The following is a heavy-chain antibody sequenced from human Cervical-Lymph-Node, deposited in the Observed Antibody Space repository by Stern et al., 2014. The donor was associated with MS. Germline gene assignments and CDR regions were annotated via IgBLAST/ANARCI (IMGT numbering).Heavy chain of an antibody. Sequence: VQLLESGGGVVQPGRSLRLSCAASGFTFSSYAMHWVRQAPGKGLEWVAVISYDGSNKYYADSVKGRFTISRDNSKNTLYLQMNSLRAEDTAVYYCARAPCSGGSCYLYWGQGTLVTVSS. CDR2: ISYDGSNK. CDR3: ARAPCSGGSCYLY. J-gene: IGHJ4*02. V-gene: IGHV3-30*01. D-gene: IGHD2-15*01. CDR1: GFTFSSYA.